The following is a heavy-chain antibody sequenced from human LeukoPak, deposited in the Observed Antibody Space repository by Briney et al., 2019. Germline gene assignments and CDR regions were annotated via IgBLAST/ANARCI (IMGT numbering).Heavy chain of an antibody. CDR2: TYYRSKWYN. Sequence: SQTLSLTCAISGDSVSSNSAAWNWIRQSPSRGLEWLGRTYYRSKWYNDYAVSVKSRITINPDTSKNQFSLQLSSVTAADTAVYYCARAREPLIYTYYFEYWGQGTLVTVSS. CDR1: GDSVSSNSAA. V-gene: IGHV6-1*01. D-gene: IGHD1-14*01. CDR3: ARAREPLIYTYYFEY. J-gene: IGHJ4*02.